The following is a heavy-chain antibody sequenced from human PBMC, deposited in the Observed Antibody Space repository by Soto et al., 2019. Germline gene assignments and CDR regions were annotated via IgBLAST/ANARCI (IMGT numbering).Heavy chain of an antibody. D-gene: IGHD1-1*01. Sequence: VQLVESGGGLVQPGGSLRLQCAASGFIVSSNYMSWVRQAPGKGLEWVSTIYSGGSTYYADSVKGRFTISRDNSKNTLYLQLSSLRAEDTAMYYCARMTTYYYYGLDVWGQGTTVTVSS. CDR1: GFIVSSNY. CDR3: ARMTTYYYYGLDV. CDR2: IYSGGST. J-gene: IGHJ6*02. V-gene: IGHV3-66*01.